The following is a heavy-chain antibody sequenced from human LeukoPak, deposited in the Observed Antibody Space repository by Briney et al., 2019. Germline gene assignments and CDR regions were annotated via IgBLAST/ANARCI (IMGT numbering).Heavy chain of an antibody. D-gene: IGHD3-10*01. J-gene: IGHJ4*02. Sequence: PSETLSLTCTVSGGSISSYYWSWIRQPPGKGLEWIGYIYYSGSTNYNPSLKSRVTISVDTSKNQFSLKLSSVTAADTAVYYCAREGRGSGSYTFDCWGQGTLVTVSS. CDR3: AREGRGSGSYTFDC. V-gene: IGHV4-59*01. CDR2: IYYSGST. CDR1: GGSISSYY.